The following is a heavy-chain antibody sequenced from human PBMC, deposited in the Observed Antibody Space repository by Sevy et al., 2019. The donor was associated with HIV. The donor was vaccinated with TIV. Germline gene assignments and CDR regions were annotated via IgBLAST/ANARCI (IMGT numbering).Heavy chain of an antibody. CDR3: ARGGWGTMVRGVIPR. V-gene: IGHV3-30-3*01. D-gene: IGHD3-10*01. CDR2: ISYDGSNK. J-gene: IGHJ4*02. CDR1: GFTFSSYA. Sequence: GESLKISCAASGFTFSSYAMHWVRQASGKGLEWVAVISYDGSNKYYADSVKGRFTISRDNSKNTLYLQMNSLRAEDTAVYYCARGGWGTMVRGVIPRWGQGTLVTVSS.